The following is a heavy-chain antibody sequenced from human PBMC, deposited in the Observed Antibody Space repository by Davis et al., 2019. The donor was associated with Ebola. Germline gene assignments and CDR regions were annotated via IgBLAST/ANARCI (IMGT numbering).Heavy chain of an antibody. D-gene: IGHD3-16*01. CDR2: INHVGTT. V-gene: IGHV4-34*01. Sequence: PSETLSLTCAVYGGSFTGYYWNWIRQPPGKGLEWIGEINHVGTTKYNPSLKSRVTISLDTSKNQFSLRLNSVAAADTAVYYCARRRGVGGATLSYWGQGTLVTVSS. J-gene: IGHJ4*02. CDR3: ARRRGVGGATLSY. CDR1: GGSFTGYY.